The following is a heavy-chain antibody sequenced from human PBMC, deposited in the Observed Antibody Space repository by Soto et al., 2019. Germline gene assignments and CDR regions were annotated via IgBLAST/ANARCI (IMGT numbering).Heavy chain of an antibody. J-gene: IGHJ5*02. Sequence: QVQLQQWGAGLLKPSETLSLTCAVYGGSFSGYYWSWIRQPPGKGLEWIGEINHSGSTNYNPSLKSRVTISVDTTNHQFSPKLSSVTAADTAVYYCARLKGYQLLHSNWFDPWGQGTLVTVSS. CDR1: GGSFSGYY. CDR3: ARLKGYQLLHSNWFDP. D-gene: IGHD2-2*01. V-gene: IGHV4-34*01. CDR2: INHSGST.